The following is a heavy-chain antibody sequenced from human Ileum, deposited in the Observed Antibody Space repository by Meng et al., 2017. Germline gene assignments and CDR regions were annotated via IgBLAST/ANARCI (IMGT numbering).Heavy chain of an antibody. D-gene: IGHD2/OR15-2a*01. V-gene: IGHV4-30-2*01. Sequence: HPQLQESGSGLVTSSQTLSLTCTVSGGSISSSAYSWTWIRHPPEKGVEWIGYIDQVGNTNYNPALQSRVTIFVDTSKNQFSLKLTSVTAADTAVYYCASSTSGPELNYWGQGTPVTVSS. CDR1: GGSISSSAYS. J-gene: IGHJ4*02. CDR2: IDQVGNT. CDR3: ASSTSGPELNY.